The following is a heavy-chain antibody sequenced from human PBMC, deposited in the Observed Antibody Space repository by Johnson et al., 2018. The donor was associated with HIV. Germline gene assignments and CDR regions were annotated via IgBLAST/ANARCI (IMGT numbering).Heavy chain of an antibody. V-gene: IGHV3-30*03. D-gene: IGHD6-19*01. CDR2: ISYDGSNK. J-gene: IGHJ3*01. Sequence: VQLVESGGGVVRPGGSLGLSCAASGFTFSTYGMHWVRQAPGKGLEWVAVISYDGSNKYYADSVKGRFTISRDNSKNTLYLQMKSLRAEDTAVYYCARKQWLEIPSDALDVWGQGTMVTVSS. CDR3: ARKQWLEIPSDALDV. CDR1: GFTFSTYG.